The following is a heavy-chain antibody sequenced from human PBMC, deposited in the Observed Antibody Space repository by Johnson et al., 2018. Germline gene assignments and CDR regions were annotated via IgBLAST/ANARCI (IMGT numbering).Heavy chain of an antibody. CDR2: ISYDGSNT. CDR3: AKGSGLLYYYDYMDV. V-gene: IGHV3-30*18. D-gene: IGHD3-10*01. J-gene: IGHJ6*03. Sequence: VQLLESGGGVVQPGRSLRLSCAASGFTFSSYGMHWVRQAPGKGLEWVAVISYDGSNTYYADSVKGRFTISRDNSKNTLYLQMNSLRAEDTAVFYCAKGSGLLYYYDYMDVWGKGTTVTVSS. CDR1: GFTFSSYG.